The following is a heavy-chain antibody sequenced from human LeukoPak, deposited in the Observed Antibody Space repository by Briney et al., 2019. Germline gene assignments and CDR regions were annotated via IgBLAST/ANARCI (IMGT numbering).Heavy chain of an antibody. CDR3: ARRKVYYFDY. Sequence: PSETLSLTCTVPGGSISSSSYSWGWIRQPPGKGLEWIGSIYYSGSTYYNPSLKSRVTISVDTSKNQFSLKLSSVTAADTAVYYCARRKVYYFDYWGQGTLVTVSS. CDR2: IYYSGST. J-gene: IGHJ4*02. CDR1: GGSISSSSYS. V-gene: IGHV4-39*01.